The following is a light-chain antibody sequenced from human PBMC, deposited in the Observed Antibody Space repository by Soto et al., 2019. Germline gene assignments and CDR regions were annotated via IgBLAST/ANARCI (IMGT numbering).Light chain of an antibody. Sequence: QSALTQPASVSGSPGQSITISCTGTSGDIGTYNFVSWYQQHPGKAPKLLIYEVTHRPSGVSTRFSGSKSGNTASLTISGLQVEDEADYYCQSYDSSLIGLIFGLGTKLTV. V-gene: IGLV2-14*01. CDR3: QSYDSSLIGLI. CDR1: SGDIGTYNF. J-gene: IGLJ2*01. CDR2: EVT.